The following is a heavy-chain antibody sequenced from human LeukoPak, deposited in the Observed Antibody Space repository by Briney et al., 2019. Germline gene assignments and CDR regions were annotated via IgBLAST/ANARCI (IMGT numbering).Heavy chain of an antibody. Sequence: PSETLSLTCAVSGGSISSSNWWSWVRPPPGKGLEWIGEIYHSGSTNYNPSLKSRVTISVDKSKNQFSLKLSSVTAADTAVYYCARRTSGSYQTLYYFDYWGQGTLVTVSS. CDR1: GGSISSSNW. CDR2: IYHSGST. V-gene: IGHV4-4*02. CDR3: ARRTSGSYQTLYYFDY. J-gene: IGHJ4*02. D-gene: IGHD1-26*01.